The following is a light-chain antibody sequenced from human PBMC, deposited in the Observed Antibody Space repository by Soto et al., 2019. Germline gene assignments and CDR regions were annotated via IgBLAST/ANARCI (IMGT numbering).Light chain of an antibody. Sequence: EIVLTQSPGSLSLSPGERATLSCRASQSVSSTFFAWYQQRPGQAPRLLMYGASSRATGIPESFSGSGSGTDFTLTISRLEPEDFAVYYCQQFDSSVTFGQGPKLEI. V-gene: IGKV3-20*01. CDR1: QSVSSTF. J-gene: IGKJ1*01. CDR2: GAS. CDR3: QQFDSSVT.